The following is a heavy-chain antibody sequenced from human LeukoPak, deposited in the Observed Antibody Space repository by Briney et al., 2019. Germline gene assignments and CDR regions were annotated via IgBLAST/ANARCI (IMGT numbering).Heavy chain of an antibody. CDR2: ISAYNGNT. CDR3: AKSGARYFDWLLGAFDY. J-gene: IGHJ4*02. V-gene: IGHV1-18*01. CDR1: GYTFTSYG. D-gene: IGHD3-9*01. Sequence: ASVKVSCKASGYTFTSYGISWVRQAPGQGLEWMGWISAYNGNTNYAQKLQGRVTMTTDTSTSTAYMELRSLRSDDTAVYYCAKSGARYFDWLLGAFDYWGQGTLVTVSS.